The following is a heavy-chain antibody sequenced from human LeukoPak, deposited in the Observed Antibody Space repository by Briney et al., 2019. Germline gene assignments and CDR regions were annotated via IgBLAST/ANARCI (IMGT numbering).Heavy chain of an antibody. J-gene: IGHJ5*02. CDR2: INPNSGGT. CDR3: ARGTVSAVTNWFDP. D-gene: IGHD4-23*01. Sequence: ASVKVSCKASGYTFTGYYMHWVRQAPGQGLEWMGRINPNSGGTNYAQKFQGRATMTRDTSISTAYMELSRLRSDDTAVYYCARGTVSAVTNWFDPCGQGTLVTVSS. CDR1: GYTFTGYY. V-gene: IGHV1-2*06.